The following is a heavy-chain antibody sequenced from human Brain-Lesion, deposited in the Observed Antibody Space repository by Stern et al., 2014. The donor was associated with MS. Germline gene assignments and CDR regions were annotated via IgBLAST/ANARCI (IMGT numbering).Heavy chain of an antibody. V-gene: IGHV1-24*01. CDR2: FDPETGET. Sequence: VQLVESGAEVKKPGASVKVSCKVSGYTLTELSMHWGRQAPRKGLEWMGGFDPETGETIYAHKFQGRVTMTEDTSTDTAYMELSSLRSEDTAVYYCATLSPGAGGNYYRHFDYWGQGTLVTVSS. CDR3: ATLSPGAGGNYYRHFDY. J-gene: IGHJ4*02. CDR1: GYTLTELS. D-gene: IGHD1-26*01.